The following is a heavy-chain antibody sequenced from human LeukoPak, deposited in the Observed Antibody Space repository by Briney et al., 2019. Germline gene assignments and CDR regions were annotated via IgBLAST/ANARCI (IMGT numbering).Heavy chain of an antibody. J-gene: IGHJ4*02. CDR3: AKIGRDGYNFFDY. CDR1: GFTFSSYT. V-gene: IGHV3-23*01. Sequence: GGSLRLSCAASGFTFSSYTMTWVRQAPGKGLEWVSGFGYRGTTTYYADPVKGRFTISRDNSKNTLYLQMNSLRAEDTAVYYCAKIGRDGYNFFDYWGQGTLVTASS. CDR2: FGYRGTTT. D-gene: IGHD5-24*01.